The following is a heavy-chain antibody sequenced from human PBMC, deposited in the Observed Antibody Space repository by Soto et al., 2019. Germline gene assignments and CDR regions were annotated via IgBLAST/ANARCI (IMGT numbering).Heavy chain of an antibody. J-gene: IGHJ6*02. V-gene: IGHV3-7*03. CDR3: ARDREHYYDSSEDYYYGMDV. Sequence: GGSLRLSCAASGFTFSSYWMSWVRQAPGKGLEWVANIKQDGSEKYYVDSVKGRFTISRDNAKNSLYLQMNSLRAEDTAVYYCARDREHYYDSSEDYYYGMDVWGQGTTVTVSS. D-gene: IGHD3-22*01. CDR1: GFTFSSYW. CDR2: IKQDGSEK.